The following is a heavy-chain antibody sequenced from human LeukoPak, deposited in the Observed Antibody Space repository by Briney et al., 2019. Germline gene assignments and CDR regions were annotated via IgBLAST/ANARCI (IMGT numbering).Heavy chain of an antibody. D-gene: IGHD5-18*01. CDR1: GYTFTSYY. V-gene: IGHV1-46*01. J-gene: IGHJ4*02. CDR3: ARTGIQLWSFDY. CDR2: INPSGGST. Sequence: ASVKVSCKASGYTFTSYYMHWVRQAPGQGLEWMGIINPSGGSTSYAQKLQGRVTMTTDTSTSTAYMELRSLRSDDTAVYYCARTGIQLWSFDYWGQGTLVTVS.